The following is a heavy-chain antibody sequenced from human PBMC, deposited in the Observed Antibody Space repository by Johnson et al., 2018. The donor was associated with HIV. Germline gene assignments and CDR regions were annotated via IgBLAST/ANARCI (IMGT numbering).Heavy chain of an antibody. CDR1: GINLGSYW. CDR3: AKEYSSGWPIYAFDI. CDR2: IKQDGSEK. V-gene: IGHV3-7*01. Sequence: VQLVESGGGLVQPGGSLRLSCTASGINLGSYWMHWFRQAPGKGLEWVANIKQDGSEKYYVDSVKGRFTISRDNSKNTLYLQMNSLRAEDTAVYYCAKEYSSGWPIYAFDIWGQGTVVIVSS. D-gene: IGHD6-19*01. J-gene: IGHJ3*02.